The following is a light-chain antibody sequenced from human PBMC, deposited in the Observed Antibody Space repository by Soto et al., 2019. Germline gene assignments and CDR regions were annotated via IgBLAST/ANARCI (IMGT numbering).Light chain of an antibody. CDR2: AAS. J-gene: IGKJ5*01. CDR3: QQYDNLPT. Sequence: DIQMTQSPSSLSASVGDRVTITCQASQDISNYLNWYQQKPGKAPKPLIYAASKLETGVPSRFSGSGSGTDFTFTISSLQPEDIATYYCQQYDNLPTFGQGTRLEIK. CDR1: QDISNY. V-gene: IGKV1-33*01.